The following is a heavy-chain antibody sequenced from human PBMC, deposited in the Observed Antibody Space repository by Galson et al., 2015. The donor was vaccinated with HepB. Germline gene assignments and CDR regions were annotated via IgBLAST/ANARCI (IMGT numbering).Heavy chain of an antibody. D-gene: IGHD3-10*01. CDR3: ARDPFLWFGELSVFEAFDI. Sequence: SVKVSCKASGYTFTSYGISWVRQAPGQGLEWMGWISAYNGNTNYAQKLQGRVTMTTDTSTSTAYMELRSLRSDDTAVYYCARDPFLWFGELSVFEAFDIWGQGTMVTVSS. J-gene: IGHJ3*02. V-gene: IGHV1-18*01. CDR2: ISAYNGNT. CDR1: GYTFTSYG.